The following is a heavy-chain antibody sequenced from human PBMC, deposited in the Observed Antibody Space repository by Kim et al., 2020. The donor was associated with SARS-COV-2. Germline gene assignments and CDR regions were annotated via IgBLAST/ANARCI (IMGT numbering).Heavy chain of an antibody. CDR2: VSSDLSNK. D-gene: IGHD2-15*01. V-gene: IGHV3-30-3*01. CDR3: ARRPNCSGVTCYGMDV. J-gene: IGHJ6*02. CDR1: EFTFSSYA. Sequence: GGSLRLSCAASEFTFSSYAIHWVRQAPGKGLEWVAHVSSDLSNKYYADSVKGRFTISRDNPKNTVSLQMNSLRPEDTAVYYCARRPNCSGVTCYGMDVWGQGTTVTVSS.